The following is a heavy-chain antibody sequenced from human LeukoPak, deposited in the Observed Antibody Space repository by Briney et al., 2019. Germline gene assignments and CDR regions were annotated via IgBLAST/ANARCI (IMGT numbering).Heavy chain of an antibody. CDR3: AKAPAGHCSGAICYPLDY. Sequence: GGSLRLSCVASGFNFWGSGMHWVRQAPGKGLEWLSFIQYDASQIRYADRVKGRFTISRDNRKNMLFLQMNRLRLEDTAIYYCAKAPAGHCSGAICYPLDYWGRGILVSVSS. J-gene: IGHJ4*02. V-gene: IGHV3-30*02. D-gene: IGHD2-15*01. CDR2: IQYDASQI. CDR1: GFNFWGSG.